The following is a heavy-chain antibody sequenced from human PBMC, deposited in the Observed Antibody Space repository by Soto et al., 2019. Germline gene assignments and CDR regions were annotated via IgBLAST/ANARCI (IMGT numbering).Heavy chain of an antibody. CDR3: ASHSSGWYGATFDY. V-gene: IGHV3-53*01. Sequence: PGGSLRLSCAASGFTVSSNYMSWVRQAPGKGLEWVSVIYSGGSTYYADSVKGRFTISRDNSKDTLYLQMNSLRAEDTAAYYCASHSSGWYGATFDYWGQGTLVTVSS. D-gene: IGHD6-19*01. J-gene: IGHJ4*02. CDR2: IYSGGST. CDR1: GFTVSSNY.